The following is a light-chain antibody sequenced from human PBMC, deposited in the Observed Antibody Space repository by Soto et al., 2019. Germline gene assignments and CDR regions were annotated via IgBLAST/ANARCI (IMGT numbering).Light chain of an antibody. V-gene: IGLV1-44*01. CDR3: EAWDDSLYGAV. CDR2: NND. J-gene: IGLJ2*01. Sequence: QSVLTQPPSASGTPGQRVTIPGSGASSNIGANPINWYQQLPGTAPKLLIYNNDQLPSGVPDRFSASKSGTSASLAISGLQSEDEADYYCEAWDDSLYGAVLGGGTKLTVL. CDR1: SSNIGANP.